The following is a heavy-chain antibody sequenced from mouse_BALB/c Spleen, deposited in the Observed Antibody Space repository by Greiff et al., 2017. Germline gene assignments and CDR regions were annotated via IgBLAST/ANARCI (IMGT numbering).Heavy chain of an antibody. CDR1: GYSITSGYY. Sequence: EVKLMESGPGLVKPSQSLSLTCSVTGYSITSGYYWNWIRQFPGNKLEWMGYISYDGSNNYNPSLKNRISITRDTSKNQFFLKLNSVTTEDTATYYCARRGEFYGSYYFDYWGQGTTLTVSS. CDR3: ARRGEFYGSYYFDY. CDR2: ISYDGSN. J-gene: IGHJ2*01. D-gene: IGHD1-2*01. V-gene: IGHV3-6*02.